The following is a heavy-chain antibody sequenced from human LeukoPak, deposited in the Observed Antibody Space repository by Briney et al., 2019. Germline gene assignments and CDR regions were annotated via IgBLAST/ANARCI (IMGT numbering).Heavy chain of an antibody. J-gene: IGHJ6*02. CDR1: GVSISFYW. Sequence: GGSLRLSCAASGVSISFYWMRWVRQVPGKGLEWVANINQEGTEKNYVDSVKGRFTISRDDAKNSVYLQMNRLRDEDTAVYYCARDPEGDDYDMDVWGQGTTVTVSS. D-gene: IGHD3-16*01. CDR3: ARDPEGDDYDMDV. V-gene: IGHV3-7*04. CDR2: INQEGTEK.